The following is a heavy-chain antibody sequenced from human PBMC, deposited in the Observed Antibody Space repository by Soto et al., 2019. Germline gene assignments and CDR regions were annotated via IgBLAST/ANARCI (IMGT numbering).Heavy chain of an antibody. D-gene: IGHD6-19*01. CDR2: ISSSGGTK. CDR1: GFTFNDYY. J-gene: IGHJ6*03. Sequence: GGSLRLSCAASGFTFNDYYMSWIRQAPGKGLEWVSYISSSGGTKYYADSVKGRFTISRDNAKNSLYLQMNSLRAEDTAMYYCARVFGNIAVARPYYYMDVWGKGTTVTVFS. V-gene: IGHV3-11*01. CDR3: ARVFGNIAVARPYYYMDV.